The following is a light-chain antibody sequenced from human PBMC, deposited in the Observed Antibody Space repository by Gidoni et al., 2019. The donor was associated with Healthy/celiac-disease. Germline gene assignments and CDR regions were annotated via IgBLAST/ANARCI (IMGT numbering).Light chain of an antibody. Sequence: DIQMTQSPSSLSASVGDRVTIPCRASQSISSYLNWYQQKPGKAPKLLIYAASSLQSGVPSRFSGSGSGTDFTLTISSLQPEDFATYYGQQSYSTPTFGPGTKVDIK. V-gene: IGKV1-39*01. CDR2: AAS. CDR3: QQSYSTPT. CDR1: QSISSY. J-gene: IGKJ3*01.